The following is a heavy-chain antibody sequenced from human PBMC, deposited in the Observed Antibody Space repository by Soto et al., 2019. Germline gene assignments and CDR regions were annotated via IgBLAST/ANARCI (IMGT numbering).Heavy chain of an antibody. CDR2: IKSKSDGGST. CDR1: GFTFSAAW. Sequence: EAQLVESGGGFVKPGESLRLSCSASGFTFSAAWMNWVRQAPGKGPEGVGRIKSKSDGGSTDYAAPVRGRFSISRDDSENTLSLQMNSLKTEDTAVYYCTADLRSPARRFDPWGQGTLVTVSS. D-gene: IGHD4-17*01. J-gene: IGHJ5*02. V-gene: IGHV3-15*01. CDR3: TADLRSPARRFDP.